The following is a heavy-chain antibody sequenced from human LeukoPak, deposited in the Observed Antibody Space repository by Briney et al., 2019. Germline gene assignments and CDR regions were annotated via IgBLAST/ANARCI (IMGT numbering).Heavy chain of an antibody. Sequence: SETLSLTCTVSGGSISSSSYYWGWIRQPPGKGLEWIGSIYYSGSTYYNPSLKSRVTISVDTSKNQFSLKLSSVTAADTAVYYCARGYIVGAIGYWGQGTLVTVSS. J-gene: IGHJ4*02. CDR3: ARGYIVGAIGY. V-gene: IGHV4-39*07. CDR2: IYYSGST. D-gene: IGHD1-26*01. CDR1: GGSISSSSYY.